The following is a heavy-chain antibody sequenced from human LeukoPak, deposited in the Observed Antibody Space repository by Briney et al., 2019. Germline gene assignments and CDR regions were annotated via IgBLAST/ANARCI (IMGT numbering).Heavy chain of an antibody. CDR1: GYTFTSYA. J-gene: IGHJ6*03. V-gene: IGHV7-4-1*02. CDR2: INTNTGNP. Sequence: ASVKVSCKASGYTFTSYAMNWVRQAPGQGLEWMGWINTNTGNPTYAQGFTGRFVFSLDTSVSTAYLQISSLKAEDTAVYYCARGGYSYGSNYYYMDVWGKGTTVTVSS. D-gene: IGHD5-18*01. CDR3: ARGGYSYGSNYYYMDV.